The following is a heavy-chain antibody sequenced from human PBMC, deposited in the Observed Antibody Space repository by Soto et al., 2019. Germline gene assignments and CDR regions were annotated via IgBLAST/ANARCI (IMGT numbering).Heavy chain of an antibody. Sequence: PGESLKISCAASGFTFSSYAMSWVRQAPGKGLEWVSAISGSGGSTYYADSVKGRFTISRDNSKNTLYLQMNSLRAEDTAVYYCAKASEGYDFWSGYYNYWGQGTLVTAPQ. CDR1: GFTFSSYA. D-gene: IGHD3-3*01. V-gene: IGHV3-23*01. CDR2: ISGSGGST. CDR3: AKASEGYDFWSGYYNY. J-gene: IGHJ4*02.